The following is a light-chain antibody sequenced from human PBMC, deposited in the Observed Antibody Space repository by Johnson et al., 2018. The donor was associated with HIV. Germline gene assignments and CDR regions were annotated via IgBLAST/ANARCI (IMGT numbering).Light chain of an antibody. CDR2: DNN. J-gene: IGLJ1*01. CDR3: GTWDSSLSGGV. Sequence: QLVLTQPPSVSAAPGQRVTISCSGSSSNIGNNYVSWYQQLPGTAPKLLIYDNNKRPSGIPDRFSGSKSGTSATLAITGLHTGDEADYYCGTWDSSLSGGVFGTGTKVTVL. V-gene: IGLV1-51*01. CDR1: SSNIGNNY.